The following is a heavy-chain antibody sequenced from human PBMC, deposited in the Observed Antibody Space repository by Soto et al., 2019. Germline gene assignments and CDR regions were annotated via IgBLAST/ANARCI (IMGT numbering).Heavy chain of an antibody. CDR1: GSTVSSDY. D-gene: IGHD6-19*01. CDR2: IYSDGRT. V-gene: IGHV3-53*01. Sequence: EVQLVESGGGLIQPGGSLRLSCAASGSTVSSDYMSWVRQAPGKGLEWVSVIYSDGRTYYADSVKGRFTISRPNSENTLYLQMNNLRAEDTAIYYCARELWSGGWKNYFDYWGQGTLVTVSP. CDR3: ARELWSGGWKNYFDY. J-gene: IGHJ4*02.